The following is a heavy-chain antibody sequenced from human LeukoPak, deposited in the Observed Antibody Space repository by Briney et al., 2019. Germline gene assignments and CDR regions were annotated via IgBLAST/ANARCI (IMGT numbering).Heavy chain of an antibody. Sequence: PGGSLRLSCTASGITLNNYATHWVAQAPGKGPEWVALISDDGHNKFYGDSVKGRFTISRDNSKSVLYLELDSLRPEETAMYYCASSPIPCNMTGVAPFEFWGQGTLVIVSS. D-gene: IGHD1-14*01. CDR3: ASSPIPCNMTGVAPFEF. CDR2: ISDDGHNK. CDR1: GITLNNYA. V-gene: IGHV3-30-3*01. J-gene: IGHJ4*02.